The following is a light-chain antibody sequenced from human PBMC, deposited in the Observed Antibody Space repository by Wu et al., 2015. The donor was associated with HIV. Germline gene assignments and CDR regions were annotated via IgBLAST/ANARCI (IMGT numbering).Light chain of an antibody. Sequence: EIVLTQSPGTLSLSPGEKATLSCRASQSVGSYLAWYQQKPGQAPRLLIYDSVNRATGIPDRFSGSGSGTDFTLTISRLEPEDFAVYYCQQYGSSPLTFGGGTKVDIK. J-gene: IGKJ4*01. CDR2: DSV. CDR1: QSVGSY. V-gene: IGKV3-20*01. CDR3: QQYGSSPLT.